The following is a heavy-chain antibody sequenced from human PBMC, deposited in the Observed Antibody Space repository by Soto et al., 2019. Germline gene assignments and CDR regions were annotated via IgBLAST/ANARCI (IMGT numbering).Heavy chain of an antibody. CDR2: ITSGGGST. V-gene: IGHV3-23*01. CDR1: GLTFSSYA. Sequence: EVHLLESGGGLVQPGGSLRLSCAASGLTFSSYAMSWVRQAPGKGLEWVSGITSGGGSTYYAGSVKGPFTVCRDKSKNTLFLQMHSLRTEDTSLYYCAKIPPAPAWSDITLYQWYFDLWGRGTLVTVSS. J-gene: IGHJ2*01. CDR3: AKIPPAPAWSDITLYQWYFDL. D-gene: IGHD3-10*02.